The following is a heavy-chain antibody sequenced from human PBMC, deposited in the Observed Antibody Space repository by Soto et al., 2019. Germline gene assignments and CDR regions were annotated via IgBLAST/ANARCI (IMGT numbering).Heavy chain of an antibody. CDR1: GGTFSDYT. D-gene: IGHD1-1*01. J-gene: IGHJ6*02. CDR3: ARNGTLTGYSFGMDV. V-gene: IGHV1-69*13. CDR2: IIPIFDTA. Sequence: SVKVSCKASGGTFSDYTINWVRQAPGQRLEWMGGIIPIFDTANYAEKFQGRVTITADESTSTPYMEVSSLRSEDTAVYYCARNGTLTGYSFGMDVWGQGTMVTVSS.